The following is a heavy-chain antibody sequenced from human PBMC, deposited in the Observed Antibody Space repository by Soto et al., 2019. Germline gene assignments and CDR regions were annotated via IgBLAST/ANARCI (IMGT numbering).Heavy chain of an antibody. Sequence: EVQLVESGGGLVQPGGSLRLSCAASGFTFSDYWMHWVRQVPGKGLELVSRIKRDGGTANYADSVKGRFTSSRYNAKNTLYLEMNSLRVEDTADYYCARGVNNDYYQDVWGKGTTVTVSS. CDR2: IKRDGGTA. CDR3: ARGVNNDYYQDV. CDR1: GFTFSDYW. J-gene: IGHJ6*03. D-gene: IGHD1-1*01. V-gene: IGHV3-74*01.